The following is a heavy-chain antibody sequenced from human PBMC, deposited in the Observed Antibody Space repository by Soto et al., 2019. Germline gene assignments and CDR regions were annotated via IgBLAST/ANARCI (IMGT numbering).Heavy chain of an antibody. CDR1: GFTFRSYA. V-gene: IGHV3-23*01. D-gene: IGHD3-3*01. CDR3: VSDFGNSEEF. CDR2: MSQSGDRI. Sequence: VQLLESGGTLAQPGGSLRLSCAASGFTFRSYAMSWARQAPGRGLEWVSAMSQSGDRIFYADSVKGRFTISRDNSKNTLYLQMNSLGAEDTAIYYCVSDFGNSEEFWGQGTLVTVSS. J-gene: IGHJ4*02.